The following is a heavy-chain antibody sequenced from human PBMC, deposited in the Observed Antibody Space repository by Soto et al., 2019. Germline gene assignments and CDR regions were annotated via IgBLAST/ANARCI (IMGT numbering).Heavy chain of an antibody. Sequence: VGSLRLSCAASGFTFNIYGMRWVRQAPDKGLEWVALISYDGSNQYYADSVKGRFTISRDNSKNTLFLQMNSLRADDTAVYYCAKDQASGQGSFDSWGQGTLVTVSS. CDR2: ISYDGSNQ. CDR1: GFTFNIYG. CDR3: AKDQASGQGSFDS. J-gene: IGHJ4*02. V-gene: IGHV3-30*18.